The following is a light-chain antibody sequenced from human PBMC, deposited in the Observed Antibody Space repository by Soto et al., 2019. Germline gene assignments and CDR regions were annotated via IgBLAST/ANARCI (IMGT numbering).Light chain of an antibody. CDR3: QQYDYWPRT. J-gene: IGKJ1*01. CDR2: GAS. V-gene: IGKV3-15*01. CDR1: QSVGSN. Sequence: LMTQSPATLSVSPGERVTLSCRARQSVGSNLAWYQQNPGQAPRLLMYGASNRATGIPARFSGSGSGTEFTLTISSLQSEDFAVYYCQQYDYWPRTFGQGTKVDIK.